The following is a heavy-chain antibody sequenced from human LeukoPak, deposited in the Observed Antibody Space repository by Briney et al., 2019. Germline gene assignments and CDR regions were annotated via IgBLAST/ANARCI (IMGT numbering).Heavy chain of an antibody. D-gene: IGHD1-1*01. CDR2: IKSETNGGTI. Sequence: GGSLRLSCAASGFTFSDAWVSWVRQAPGKGLEWIGRIKSETNGGTIDYAAPVNGRFTLSRDDSKHTLDLQMNSLKTEDTGVYYCSAGTGRSDFDYWGQGTLVIVSS. V-gene: IGHV3-15*01. CDR3: SAGTGRSDFDY. J-gene: IGHJ4*02. CDR1: GFTFSDAW.